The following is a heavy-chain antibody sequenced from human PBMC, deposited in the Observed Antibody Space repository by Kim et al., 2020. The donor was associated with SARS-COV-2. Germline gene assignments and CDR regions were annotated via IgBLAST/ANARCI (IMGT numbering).Heavy chain of an antibody. CDR2: ISWNSGSI. Sequence: SLRLSCAASGFTFDDYAMHWVRQAPGKGLEWVSGISWNSGSIGYADSVKGRFTISRDNAKNSLYLQMNSLRAEDTALYYCAKSWNNYYGMDVWGQGTTVTVSS. CDR3: AKSWNNYYGMDV. CDR1: GFTFDDYA. V-gene: IGHV3-9*01. J-gene: IGHJ6*02. D-gene: IGHD1-1*01.